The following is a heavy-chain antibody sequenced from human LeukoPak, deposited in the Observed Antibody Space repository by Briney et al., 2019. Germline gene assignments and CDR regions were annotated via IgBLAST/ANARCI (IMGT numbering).Heavy chain of an antibody. V-gene: IGHV3-48*03. CDR3: AKDITGNYGYFHH. D-gene: IGHD1-7*01. Sequence: PGGSLRLSCAASGFTFSSYEMNWVRQAPGKGLEWVSYISNSGFTIYYADSVKGRFTISRDNSKNSLSLQMNSLRAEDTALYYCAKDITGNYGYFHHWGQGTLVTVSS. J-gene: IGHJ1*01. CDR1: GFTFSSYE. CDR2: ISNSGFTI.